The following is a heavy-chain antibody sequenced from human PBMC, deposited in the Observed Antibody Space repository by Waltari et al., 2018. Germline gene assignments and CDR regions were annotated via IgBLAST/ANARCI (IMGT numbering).Heavy chain of an antibody. V-gene: IGHV4-4*02. Sequence: QMQLQESGPGLVKPSGTLSLTCTVSGDSMSSSGWWGWGRQTPETGLGGIGQIQRSGRTHYNPSVASRVTISIDTSKNQFSLKVTSTTAADTAVYYCARDRGRGIYLDSWGRGTLVTVSP. D-gene: IGHD2-15*01. CDR1: GDSMSSSGW. CDR3: ARDRGRGIYLDS. J-gene: IGHJ4*02. CDR2: IQRSGRT.